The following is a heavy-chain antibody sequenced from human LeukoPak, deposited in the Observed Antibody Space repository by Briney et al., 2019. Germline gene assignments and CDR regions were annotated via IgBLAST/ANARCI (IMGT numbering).Heavy chain of an antibody. J-gene: IGHJ6*03. V-gene: IGHV1-69*05. Sequence: SVKVSCKASGGTFSSYAISWVRQAPGQGLEWMGGIIPIFGTANYAQKFQGRVTITTDESTSTAYMELSSLRSEDTAVYYRARDRVYCSGGSCPDYYYYYMDVWGKGTTVTVSS. CDR3: ARDRVYCSGGSCPDYYYYYMDV. CDR1: GGTFSSYA. D-gene: IGHD2-15*01. CDR2: IIPIFGTA.